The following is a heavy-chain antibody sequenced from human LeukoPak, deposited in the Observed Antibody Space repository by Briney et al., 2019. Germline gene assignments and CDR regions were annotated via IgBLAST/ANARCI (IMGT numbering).Heavy chain of an antibody. J-gene: IGHJ5*02. Sequence: SETLSLTCTVSGGSISSYYWSWIRQPPGKGLEWIGYIYHSGSTNYKPSLKSRVTISVDTSKNQFSLKLTSVTAADTAVYYCARGGYYGLGSDFRFDPWGQGTLVTVSS. CDR2: IYHSGST. V-gene: IGHV4-59*01. CDR3: ARGGYYGLGSDFRFDP. D-gene: IGHD3-10*01. CDR1: GGSISSYY.